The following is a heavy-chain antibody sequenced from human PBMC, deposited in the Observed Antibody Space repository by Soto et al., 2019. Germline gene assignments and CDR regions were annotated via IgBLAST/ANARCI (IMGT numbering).Heavy chain of an antibody. J-gene: IGHJ5*02. CDR1: GGSIRRRGYY. CDR3: ASSGAREGDWFDP. D-gene: IGHD3-16*01. Sequence: QVQLQESGPGLVKPSQTLSLTCTVSGGSIRRRGYYWSWIRHHPGEGLEWIGFVYYSGITDCNPSLKSRVTISADTSKNQFSLKLTSVTAADTAVYYCASSGAREGDWFDPWGQGTLVTVSS. CDR2: VYYSGIT. V-gene: IGHV4-31*03.